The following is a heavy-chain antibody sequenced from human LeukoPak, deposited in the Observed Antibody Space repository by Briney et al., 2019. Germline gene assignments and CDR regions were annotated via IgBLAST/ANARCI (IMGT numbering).Heavy chain of an antibody. J-gene: IGHJ4*02. D-gene: IGHD2-8*01. Sequence: SVKVSCKASGGTFSSYAISWVRQAPGQGLEWMGGIIPIFGTANYAQKFQGRVTITTDESTSTAYMELSSLRSEDTAVHYCARGREIRYCTNGVCYTDLDYWGQGTLVTVSS. CDR3: ARGREIRYCTNGVCYTDLDY. CDR2: IIPIFGTA. CDR1: GGTFSSYA. V-gene: IGHV1-69*05.